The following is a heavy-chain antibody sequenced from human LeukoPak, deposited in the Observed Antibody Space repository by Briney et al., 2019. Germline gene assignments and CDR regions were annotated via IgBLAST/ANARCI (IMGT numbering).Heavy chain of an antibody. V-gene: IGHV3-23*01. J-gene: IGHJ4*02. Sequence: AGGSLRLSCAASGFTFNNYVMTWVRQAPGKGLEWVSSISASAAMTYYADSVRGRFTVSRDNSNNTLYLQMSSLTAADTALYYCAKERSIGTYYTFDHWGQGTLVTVSS. CDR1: GFTFNNYV. D-gene: IGHD1-26*01. CDR2: ISASAAMT. CDR3: AKERSIGTYYTFDH.